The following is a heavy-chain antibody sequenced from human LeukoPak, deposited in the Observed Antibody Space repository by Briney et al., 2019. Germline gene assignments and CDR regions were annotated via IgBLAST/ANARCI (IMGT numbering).Heavy chain of an antibody. Sequence: ASVKVSCKASGYTFTGYYMRWVRQAPGQGLEWMGWINPNSGGTNYAQKFQGRVTMTRDTPISTAYMELSRLRSDETAVYYCARQISGYSGYDSLMYYFDYWGQGTLVTVSS. CDR1: GYTFTGYY. V-gene: IGHV1-2*02. CDR2: INPNSGGT. CDR3: ARQISGYSGYDSLMYYFDY. D-gene: IGHD5-12*01. J-gene: IGHJ4*02.